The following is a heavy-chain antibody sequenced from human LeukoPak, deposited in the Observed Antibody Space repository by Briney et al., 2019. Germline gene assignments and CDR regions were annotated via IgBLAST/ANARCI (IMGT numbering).Heavy chain of an antibody. CDR2: INQSGST. Sequence: PSETLSLTCAVYGGSFSGYYWSWIRQPPGKGLEWIGEINQSGSTNYNPSLKSRVTISVDTSKNQFSLKLSSVTAADTAVYYCARRRGYSYGYPLDYWGQGTLVTVSS. V-gene: IGHV4-34*01. CDR3: ARRRGYSYGYPLDY. CDR1: GGSFSGYY. D-gene: IGHD5-18*01. J-gene: IGHJ4*02.